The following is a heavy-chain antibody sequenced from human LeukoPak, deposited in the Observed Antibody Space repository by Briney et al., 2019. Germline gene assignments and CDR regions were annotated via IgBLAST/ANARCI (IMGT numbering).Heavy chain of an antibody. CDR3: AKDPRYYYDSSGYYLPFDY. D-gene: IGHD3-22*01. V-gene: IGHV3-23*01. J-gene: IGHJ4*02. CDR1: GFTFSSYA. Sequence: GGSLRLSCAASGFTFSSYAMSWVRQAPGKGLEWVSAISGSGGSTYYADSVKGRFTISRDNSKNTLYLQMNSLRAEDTAVYYCAKDPRYYYDSSGYYLPFDYWGQGTLVTVSS. CDR2: ISGSGGST.